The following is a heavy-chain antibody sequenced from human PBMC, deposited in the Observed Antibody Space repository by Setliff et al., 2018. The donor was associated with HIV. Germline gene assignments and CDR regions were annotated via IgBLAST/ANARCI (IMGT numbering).Heavy chain of an antibody. Sequence: GGSLRLSCAASGFTLSNYEMNWVRQAPGKGLEWISYITRSGSTIYYADSVKGRFTISRDNAKNTLYLQMNGLSAEDTAVYYCARDRFRGGVGTGLAEYWGQGTVVTVSS. D-gene: IGHD3-16*01. CDR1: GFTLSNYE. J-gene: IGHJ4*02. CDR3: ARDRFRGGVGTGLAEY. CDR2: ITRSGSTI. V-gene: IGHV3-48*03.